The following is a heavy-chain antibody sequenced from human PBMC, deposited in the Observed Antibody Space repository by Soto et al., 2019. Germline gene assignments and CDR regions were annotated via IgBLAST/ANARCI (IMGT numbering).Heavy chain of an antibody. Sequence: EVQLLESGGNLVQPGGSLRLSCAASGFTFSTYAMSWVRQAPGKGLEWVSAISPNGDATYYADSVKGRFTISRDNSRNTLYLQMNSLKADDTAVYYCAKETVFTAVGDKWGQGTLVTVSS. CDR2: ISPNGDAT. CDR1: GFTFSTYA. J-gene: IGHJ4*02. CDR3: AKETVFTAVGDK. D-gene: IGHD6-13*01. V-gene: IGHV3-23*01.